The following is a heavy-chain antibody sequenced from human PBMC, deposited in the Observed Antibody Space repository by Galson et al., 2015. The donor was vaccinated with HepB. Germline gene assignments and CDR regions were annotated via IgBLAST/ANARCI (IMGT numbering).Heavy chain of an antibody. CDR3: ASYPRFGELINQYCSSGLDA. D-gene: IGHD3-10*01. CDR1: GGTFSSYA. CDR2: IIPIFGTA. V-gene: IGHV1-69*13. Sequence: SAKVSCKASGGTFSSYAISWVRQAPGQGLEWMGGIIPIFGTANYAQKFQGRVTITADESTSTAYMELSSLRSEDTAVYYCASYPRFGELINQYCSSGLDAWGQGTTVTVSS. J-gene: IGHJ6*02.